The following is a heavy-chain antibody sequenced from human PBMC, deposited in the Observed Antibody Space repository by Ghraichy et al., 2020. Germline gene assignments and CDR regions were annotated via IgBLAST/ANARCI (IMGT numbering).Heavy chain of an antibody. D-gene: IGHD6-25*01. CDR3: ARAGSLFRGYSSDPYYFDY. J-gene: IGHJ4*02. CDR2: MNPNSGNT. CDR1: GYTFTSYD. Sequence: ASVKVSCKASGYTFTSYDINWVRQATGQGLEWMGWMNPNSGNTGYAQKFQGRVTMTRNTSISTAYMELSSLRSEDTAVYYCARAGSLFRGYSSDPYYFDYWGQGTLVTVSS. V-gene: IGHV1-8*01.